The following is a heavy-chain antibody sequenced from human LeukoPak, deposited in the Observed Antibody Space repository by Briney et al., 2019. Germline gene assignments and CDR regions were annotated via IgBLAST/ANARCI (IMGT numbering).Heavy chain of an antibody. D-gene: IGHD5-18*01. CDR2: ISSDGGST. J-gene: IGHJ4*02. Sequence: GGSLRLSCAASGFTFSTYAMHWVRQAPGKGLEHVSAISSDGGSTYYANSVEGRFTISRDNSKNTLYLQMGSLRTEDMAVYYCARAPLGYTYGYFDYWGQGTLVTVSS. V-gene: IGHV3-64*01. CDR1: GFTFSTYA. CDR3: ARAPLGYTYGYFDY.